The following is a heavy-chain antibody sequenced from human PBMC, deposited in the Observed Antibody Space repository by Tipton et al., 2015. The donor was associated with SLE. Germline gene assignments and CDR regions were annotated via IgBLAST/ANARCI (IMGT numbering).Heavy chain of an antibody. V-gene: IGHV1-46*01. D-gene: IGHD3-16*01. Sequence: QLVQSGAEVKKPGASVKVSCKASGYTFTSYYMHWVRQAPGQGLEWMGIINPSGGNTSYAQKFQGRVTMTRDTSTSTVYMELSSLRSEDTAVYYCARGAGPITSFGNYYYYYYMDVWGKGTTVTVSS. CDR1: GYTFTSYY. CDR2: INPSGGNT. CDR3: ARGAGPITSFGNYYYYYYMDV. J-gene: IGHJ6*03.